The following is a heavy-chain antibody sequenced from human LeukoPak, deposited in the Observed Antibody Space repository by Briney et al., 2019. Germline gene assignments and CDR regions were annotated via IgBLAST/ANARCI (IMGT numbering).Heavy chain of an antibody. CDR3: ARASYRSGGSCYSDY. D-gene: IGHD2-15*01. CDR1: GYTFTSYS. Sequence: ASVKVSCKASGYTFTSYSISWVRQAPGQGLGWMGWISAYNGNTIYAQKVKGRVTMTTDTSTSTAYMELRSLKSDDTAVYYCARASYRSGGSCYSDYWGQGTLVTVSS. J-gene: IGHJ4*02. V-gene: IGHV1-18*01. CDR2: ISAYNGNT.